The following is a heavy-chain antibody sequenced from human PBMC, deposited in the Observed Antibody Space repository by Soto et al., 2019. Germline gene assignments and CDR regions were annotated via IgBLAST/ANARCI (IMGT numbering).Heavy chain of an antibody. Sequence: GGSLRLSCAASGFSVSSNDMYWVRQAPGEGLEWVSTLAVSGNTYYLDSVRGRFTISRDNAKNFLYLQMDSLRAGDTAIYYCAGEAGRGPLFFHDPASWGKEPWSPSPQ. V-gene: IGHV3-13*01. J-gene: IGHJ5*01. D-gene: IGHD3-3*01. CDR3: AGEAGRGPLFFHDPAS. CDR1: GFSVSSND. CDR2: LAVSGNT.